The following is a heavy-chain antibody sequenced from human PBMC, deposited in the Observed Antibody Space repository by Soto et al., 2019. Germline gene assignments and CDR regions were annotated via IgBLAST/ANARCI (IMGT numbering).Heavy chain of an antibody. J-gene: IGHJ4*02. D-gene: IGHD6-19*01. Sequence: EVQLLESGGGLVQPGGSLRLSCAASGFTFSSYGMSWVRQAPGKGLEWVSGISGSGASTYYADSVKGRFIISRDNSKNTLYLQMNSLRAEDTAVYYWAKDRGEGAVAVPYYFDYWGQGTLVTVSS. CDR2: ISGSGAST. CDR1: GFTFSSYG. V-gene: IGHV3-23*01. CDR3: AKDRGEGAVAVPYYFDY.